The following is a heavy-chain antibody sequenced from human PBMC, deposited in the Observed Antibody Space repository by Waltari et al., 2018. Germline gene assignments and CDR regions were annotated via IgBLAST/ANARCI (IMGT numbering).Heavy chain of an antibody. Sequence: QVQLVQSGVEVKKSGASVKVSCTASGSSFDSYGISWVRQAPGQGVEWMGWVNPDKGDGNYAQKFQGRDTMTTDSSTTTAHMELRSLGSDDTAVYYCARRSPYSGFDYWGQGTLVTVSS. CDR2: VNPDKGDG. J-gene: IGHJ4*02. CDR1: GSSFDSYG. D-gene: IGHD2-15*01. V-gene: IGHV1-18*01. CDR3: ARRSPYSGFDY.